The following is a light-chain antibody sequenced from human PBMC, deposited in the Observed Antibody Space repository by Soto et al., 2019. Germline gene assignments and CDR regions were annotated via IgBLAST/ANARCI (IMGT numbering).Light chain of an antibody. V-gene: IGKV3-20*01. Sequence: EIVLTQSPGTLSLSPGERATLSCRASQSVSSSYLAWYQQKPRQAPRLLIYGASSRATGIPVRFSGSGSGTDFTLTISRLEPEDFEVYYCQQYGSSPFTFGPGTKVDIK. CDR1: QSVSSSY. CDR3: QQYGSSPFT. CDR2: GAS. J-gene: IGKJ3*01.